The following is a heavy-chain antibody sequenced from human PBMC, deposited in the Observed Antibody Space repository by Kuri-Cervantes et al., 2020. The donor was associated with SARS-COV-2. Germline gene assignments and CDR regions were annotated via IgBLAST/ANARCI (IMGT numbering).Heavy chain of an antibody. D-gene: IGHD3-16*01. V-gene: IGHV4-38-2*01. CDR3: ARGVGGGETFDF. Sequence: SQTLSLTCAVSGYSISSGYYWGWIRQPPGKGLEWIGSIYHSGSTHYKPSLKSRVTLSVDTSKNQFSLKLSSVTAADTAMYYCARGVGGGETFDFWGQGTLVTVSS. CDR1: GYSISSGYY. CDR2: IYHSGST. J-gene: IGHJ4*02.